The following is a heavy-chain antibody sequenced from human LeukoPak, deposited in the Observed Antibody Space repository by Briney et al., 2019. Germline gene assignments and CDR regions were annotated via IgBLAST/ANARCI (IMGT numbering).Heavy chain of an antibody. CDR1: GDYINNYY. CDR2: IFNSGST. Sequence: PSETLSLTCTDSGDYINNYYCSWMRQPAGKGLEWIGRIFNSGSTDYNPSLKSRVTMSVDTSKNQFSVKVNSVTAADTAVYYCARGLGVGADRALHYWGQGTLVTVSS. V-gene: IGHV4-4*07. CDR3: ARGLGVGADRALHY. D-gene: IGHD1-26*01. J-gene: IGHJ4*02.